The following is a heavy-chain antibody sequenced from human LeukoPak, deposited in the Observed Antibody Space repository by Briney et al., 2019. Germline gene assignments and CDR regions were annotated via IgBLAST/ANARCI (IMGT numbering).Heavy chain of an antibody. D-gene: IGHD5-12*01. CDR3: ASPTARYSGYDWDYFDY. Sequence: GSLRLSCAASGFTFSSYGMSWVRQARGKGLEWVSAISGSGGSTYYADSVKGRFTISRDNAKNTLYLQMNSLRVEDTAVYYCASPTARYSGYDWDYFDYWGQGALVTVSS. J-gene: IGHJ4*02. V-gene: IGHV3-23*01. CDR2: ISGSGGST. CDR1: GFTFSSYG.